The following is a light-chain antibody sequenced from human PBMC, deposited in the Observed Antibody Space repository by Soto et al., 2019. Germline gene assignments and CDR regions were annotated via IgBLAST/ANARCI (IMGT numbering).Light chain of an antibody. CDR3: AAWDDSLNALV. J-gene: IGLJ3*02. CDR1: SSNIGSNA. CDR2: TNN. Sequence: QSVLTQPPSASGTPGQRVTISCSGASSNIGSNAVNWYQQLPGTAPQLIIYTNNQRPSGVPDRFSGSKSGTSASLAITGLQSEDEADYHCAAWDDSLNALVFGGGTKLTVL. V-gene: IGLV1-44*01.